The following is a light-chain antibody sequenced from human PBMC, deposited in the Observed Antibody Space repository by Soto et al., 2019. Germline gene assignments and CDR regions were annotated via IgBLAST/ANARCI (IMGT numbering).Light chain of an antibody. CDR3: QQTYTSPYT. J-gene: IGKJ2*01. CDR2: AAS. V-gene: IGKV1-39*01. Sequence: DIQMTQSPSSLSASVGDRVTLACRASQGISNYLNWYQQKPGKAPKLLIYAASNLPSGVPSRFSGSGSGTYFTLTISSLQPEDSATYSCQQTYTSPYTFGQGTKLEIK. CDR1: QGISNY.